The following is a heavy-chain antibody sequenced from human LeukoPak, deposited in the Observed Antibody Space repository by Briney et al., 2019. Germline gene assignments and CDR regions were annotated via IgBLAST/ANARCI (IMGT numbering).Heavy chain of an antibody. D-gene: IGHD3-3*01. CDR2: VDGGGGST. CDR3: AKGLQHTIFGVDV. Sequence: PGGSLRLSCAASGFTLSSYAMTWVRQAPGRGLEWVSSVDGGGGSTYSADSVKGRFTVSRDNSKNTVYLQMSSLRAEDTAVYYCAKGLQHTIFGVDVCGQGTSVIVSS. CDR1: GFTLSSYA. V-gene: IGHV3-23*01. J-gene: IGHJ6*02.